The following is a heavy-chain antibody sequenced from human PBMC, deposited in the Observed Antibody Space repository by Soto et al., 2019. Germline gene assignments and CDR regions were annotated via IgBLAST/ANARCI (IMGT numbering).Heavy chain of an antibody. CDR2: MNPGSGDT. CDR3: ARMESFGSLNWFDP. Sequence: GASVKVSCKAPGYTSTNNDVSWVRQATGQGLEWMGWMNPGSGDTGYAQKFQGRVTMTRDISIATAYMELNSLTSEDTAIYYCARMESFGSLNWFDPWGQGTLVTVSS. D-gene: IGHD5-18*01. V-gene: IGHV1-8*02. CDR1: GYTSTNND. J-gene: IGHJ5*02.